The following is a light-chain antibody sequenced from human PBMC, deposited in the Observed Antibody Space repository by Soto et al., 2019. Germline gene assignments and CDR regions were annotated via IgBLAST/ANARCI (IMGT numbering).Light chain of an antibody. Sequence: QSVLTQPPSASGTPGQRGNLSCSGSSSNIGSNYVYWYRQFPGTAPKLLIQRNNQRPSGVPARFSGSKSGTSASLAISGLRSEDEADYYCGGWDDSLSGPVFGGGTKLTVL. CDR2: RNN. V-gene: IGLV1-47*01. CDR3: GGWDDSLSGPV. J-gene: IGLJ2*01. CDR1: SSNIGSNY.